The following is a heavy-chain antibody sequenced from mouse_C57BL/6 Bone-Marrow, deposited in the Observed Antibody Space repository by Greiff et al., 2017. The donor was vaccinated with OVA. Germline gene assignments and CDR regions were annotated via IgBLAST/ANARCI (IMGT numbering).Heavy chain of an antibody. Sequence: LQESGAELVKPGASVKISCKASGYAFSSHWMNWVKQRPGKGLEWIGQIYPGDGDTNYNGKFKGKATLTADKSSSTAYMQLSSLTSEDSAVYFCANYYYGSSPSYWYFDVWGTGTTVTVSS. V-gene: IGHV1-80*01. CDR2: IYPGDGDT. CDR3: ANYYYGSSPSYWYFDV. D-gene: IGHD1-1*01. J-gene: IGHJ1*03. CDR1: GYAFSSHW.